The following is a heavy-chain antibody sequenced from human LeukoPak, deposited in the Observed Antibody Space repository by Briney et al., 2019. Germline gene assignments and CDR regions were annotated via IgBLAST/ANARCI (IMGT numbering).Heavy chain of an antibody. CDR2: IGSSSSYI. V-gene: IGHV3-21*01. J-gene: IGHJ4*02. Sequence: GGSLRLSCAASGFTFSSYSMNWVRQAPGKGLEWVSSIGSSSSYIYYADSVKGRFTISRDNAKNSLYLQMNSLRAEDTAVYYCAREALNYDFWSGYYPDYWGQGTLVTVSS. D-gene: IGHD3-3*01. CDR1: GFTFSSYS. CDR3: AREALNYDFWSGYYPDY.